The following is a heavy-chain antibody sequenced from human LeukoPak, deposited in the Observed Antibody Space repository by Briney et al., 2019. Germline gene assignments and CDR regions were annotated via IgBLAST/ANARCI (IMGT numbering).Heavy chain of an antibody. CDR1: GGSISSSSYY. J-gene: IGHJ4*02. V-gene: IGHV4-39*07. Sequence: SETLSLTCTVSGGSISSSSYYWGWIRQPPGKGLEWIGSIYYSGSTNYNPSLKSRVTISVDTSKNQFSLKLSSVTAADTAVYYCAREGAARRWEYFDYWGQGTLVTVSS. CDR2: IYYSGST. D-gene: IGHD6-6*01. CDR3: AREGAARRWEYFDY.